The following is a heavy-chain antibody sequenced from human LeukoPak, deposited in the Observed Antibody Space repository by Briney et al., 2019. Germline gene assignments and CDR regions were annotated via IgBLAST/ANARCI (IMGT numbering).Heavy chain of an antibody. Sequence: GGSLRLSCAASGFTFRDYFMSWIRQAPGKGLEWVANIKQDGSEKYYVDSVKGRFTISRDNAKNSLYLQMNSLRAEDTAVYYCARRTYSSGWYLDAFDIWGQGTMVTVSS. CDR1: GFTFRDYF. J-gene: IGHJ3*02. CDR2: IKQDGSEK. D-gene: IGHD6-19*01. CDR3: ARRTYSSGWYLDAFDI. V-gene: IGHV3-7*01.